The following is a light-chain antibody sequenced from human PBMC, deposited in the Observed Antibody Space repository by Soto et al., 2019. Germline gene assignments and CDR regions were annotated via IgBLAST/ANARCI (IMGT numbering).Light chain of an antibody. CDR3: QQYNNWPRT. V-gene: IGKV3-15*01. CDR2: GAS. J-gene: IGKJ1*01. Sequence: EIVMTQSPATLSVSPGERATLSCRASQSVSSDLAWYHQKPGQAPRLLIYGASTRATGIPARFSGSGSGTEFTLTITRLQSEDFAVYYCQQYNNWPRTFGQGTKVDIK. CDR1: QSVSSD.